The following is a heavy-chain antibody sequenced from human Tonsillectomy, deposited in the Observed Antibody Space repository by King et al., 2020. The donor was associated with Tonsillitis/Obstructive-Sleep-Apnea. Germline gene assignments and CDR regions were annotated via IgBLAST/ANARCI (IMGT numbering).Heavy chain of an antibody. D-gene: IGHD2-2*01. Sequence: VQLQQWGAGLLKPSETLSLTCAVYGGSFSGYYWSWIRQPPGKGLEWIGEINHSGSTNYNPSLKSRVTISVDTSKNQFSLKLSSVTAADTAVYYCAREIEVVPAARRGWFDPWGQGTLVTVSS. CDR2: INHSGST. J-gene: IGHJ5*02. CDR1: GGSFSGYY. CDR3: AREIEVVPAARRGWFDP. V-gene: IGHV4-34*01.